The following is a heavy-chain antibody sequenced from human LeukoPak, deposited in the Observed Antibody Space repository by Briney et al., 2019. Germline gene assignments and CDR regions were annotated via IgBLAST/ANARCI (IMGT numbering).Heavy chain of an antibody. J-gene: IGHJ6*03. D-gene: IGHD3-3*01. CDR3: ARGPGTLWSGFGYYYYYMDV. CDR2: IIPIFGTA. CDR1: GGTFSSYA. V-gene: IGHV1-69*13. Sequence: ASVKVSCKASGGTFSSYAISWVRQAPGQGLEWMGGIIPIFGTANYAQKFQGRVTITADESTSTAYMELSSLRSEDTAVYYCARGPGTLWSGFGYYYYYMDVWGKGTTVTVSS.